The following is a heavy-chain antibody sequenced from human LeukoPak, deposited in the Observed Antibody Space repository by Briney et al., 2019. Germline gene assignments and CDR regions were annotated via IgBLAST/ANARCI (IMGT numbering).Heavy chain of an antibody. V-gene: IGHV3-23*01. D-gene: IGHD1-1*01. Sequence: PGGSLRLSCVGSGFTFSNNPLSWVRQAPGKGLEWVSAISGSGGNTYYADSVRGRFTISRDNSKNTLFLQMNTLRADDTAVCYCATTKQARRYFDYWGQGTLVTVSS. CDR2: ISGSGGNT. J-gene: IGHJ4*02. CDR3: ATTKQARRYFDY. CDR1: GFTFSNNP.